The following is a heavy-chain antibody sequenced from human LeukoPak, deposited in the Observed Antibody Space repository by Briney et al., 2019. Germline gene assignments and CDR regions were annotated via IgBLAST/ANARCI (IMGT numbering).Heavy chain of an antibody. CDR1: GGSISSGSYY. J-gene: IGHJ5*02. CDR3: ARGVDYHDSSSIWFDP. Sequence: SETLSLTCTVSGGSISSGSYYWSWVRQPAGKGLEWIGRIYTSGSTNYNPSLKSRVTISVDTSKNQFSLKLSSVTAADTAVYYCARGVDYHDSSSIWFDPWGQGTLVTVSS. V-gene: IGHV4-61*02. D-gene: IGHD3-22*01. CDR2: IYTSGST.